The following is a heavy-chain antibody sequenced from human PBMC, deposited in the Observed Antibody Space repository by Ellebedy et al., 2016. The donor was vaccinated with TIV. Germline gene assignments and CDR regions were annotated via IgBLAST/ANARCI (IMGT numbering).Heavy chain of an antibody. J-gene: IGHJ5*02. CDR1: GYTFTSYG. CDR2: ISAYNGDT. V-gene: IGHV1-18*01. CDR3: TRGFYEKFDP. Sequence: ASVKVSCKASGYTFTSYGISWVRQAPGQGLEWMGWISAYNGDTNYAQKFQGRVTMTTDTFTTTAYMELRNLTSDDTAVYYCTRGFYEKFDPWGQGTLVTVSS. D-gene: IGHD2/OR15-2a*01.